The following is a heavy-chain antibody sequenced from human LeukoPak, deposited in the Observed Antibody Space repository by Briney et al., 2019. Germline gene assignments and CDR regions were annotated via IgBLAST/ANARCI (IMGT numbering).Heavy chain of an antibody. Sequence: PGGSLRLSCAASGFTFDDYAMHWVRQAPGKGLEWVSGISWNSGSIGYADSVKGRFTISRDNAKNSLYLQMNSLRAEDTALYYCAKARYCSGGSCYKGDYFDYWGQGTLVTVSS. V-gene: IGHV3-9*01. CDR1: GFTFDDYA. CDR2: ISWNSGSI. CDR3: AKARYCSGGSCYKGDYFDY. D-gene: IGHD2-15*01. J-gene: IGHJ4*02.